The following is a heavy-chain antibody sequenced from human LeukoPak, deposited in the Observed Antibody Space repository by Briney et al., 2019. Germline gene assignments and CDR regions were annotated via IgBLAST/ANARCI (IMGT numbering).Heavy chain of an antibody. D-gene: IGHD6-19*01. V-gene: IGHV3-48*04. CDR1: GFTFSSYS. Sequence: TGGSLRLSCAASGFTFSSYSMNWVRQAPGKGLEWVSYISSSSTIYYADSVKGRFTISRDNAKNSLYLQMNSLRAEDTAVYYCARDTDKIAVAGTAAFDIWGQGTMVTVSS. J-gene: IGHJ3*02. CDR3: ARDTDKIAVAGTAAFDI. CDR2: ISSSSTI.